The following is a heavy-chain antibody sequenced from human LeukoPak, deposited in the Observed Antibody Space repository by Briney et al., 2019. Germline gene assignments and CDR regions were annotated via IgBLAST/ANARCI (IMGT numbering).Heavy chain of an antibody. CDR1: GYTFTSYY. CDR2: INPSGGST. Sequence: ASVKVSCKASGYTFTSYYMHWVRQAPGQGREWMGIINPSGGSTNYAQKFQGRVTMTRDTSTSTVYMELSSLRSEDTAVYYCARGSSGYAPIDFWGQGTLVTVSS. CDR3: ARGSSGYAPIDF. V-gene: IGHV1-46*03. J-gene: IGHJ4*02. D-gene: IGHD5-12*01.